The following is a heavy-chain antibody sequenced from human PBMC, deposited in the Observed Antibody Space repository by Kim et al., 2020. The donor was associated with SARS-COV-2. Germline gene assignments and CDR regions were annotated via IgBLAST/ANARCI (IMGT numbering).Heavy chain of an antibody. D-gene: IGHD3-3*01. CDR1: GGSISPGGYY. Sequence: SETLSLTCNVSGGSISPGGYYWGWIRQHPGKGLEWIGYILYSGSTHYNPSLKSRVSISLDTSKKQFSLKLTSVTAADTAVYFCASRLWTGKPAFDYWGQGTLVTISS. CDR2: ILYSGST. J-gene: IGHJ4*02. CDR3: ASRLWTGKPAFDY. V-gene: IGHV4-31*03.